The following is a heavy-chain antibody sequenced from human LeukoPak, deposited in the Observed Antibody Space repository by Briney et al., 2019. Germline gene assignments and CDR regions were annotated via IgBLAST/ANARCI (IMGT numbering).Heavy chain of an antibody. V-gene: IGHV3-30-3*01. D-gene: IGHD1-14*01. CDR2: ISYDGSNK. CDR3: AREQSRYRNHDAFDI. Sequence: PGGSLRLSCAASGFTFSSYAMHWVRQAPGKGLEWVAVISYDGSNKYYADSVKGRFTISRDNSKNTLYLQMNSLRAEDTAVYYCAREQSRYRNHDAFDIWGQGTMVTVSS. J-gene: IGHJ3*02. CDR1: GFTFSSYA.